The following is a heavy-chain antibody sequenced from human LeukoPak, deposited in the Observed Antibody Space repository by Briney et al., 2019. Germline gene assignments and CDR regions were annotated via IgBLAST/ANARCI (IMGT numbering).Heavy chain of an antibody. D-gene: IGHD5-24*01. CDR3: ARWRWAQSEFAY. CDR2: IKGDGSYT. CDR1: AFTFRTYW. V-gene: IGHV3-7*01. J-gene: IGHJ4*02. Sequence: GGSLRLSCTPAAFTFRTYWMSWVRQAAGECLEWLASIKGDGSYTEYVDTVKGRFTISRDNAKNTLYLQMISLRVADTPVSYCARWRWAQSEFAYWGRGTLVTVSS.